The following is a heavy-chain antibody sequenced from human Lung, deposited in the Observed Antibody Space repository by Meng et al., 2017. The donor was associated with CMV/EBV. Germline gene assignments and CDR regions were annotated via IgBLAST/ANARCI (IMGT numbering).Heavy chain of an antibody. CDR2: ISYDGSNK. Sequence: GGSXRLXCAASGFTFNTYAMHWVRQAPGKGLEWVAVISYDGSNKYTADSVQGRLTISRDNSKNNLYLQMNSLKVEDTAVYYCVRDQGGESMIAVLIERFGMDVWXQGTTVTVSS. CDR3: VRDQGGESMIAVLIERFGMDV. J-gene: IGHJ6*02. V-gene: IGHV3-30-3*01. CDR1: GFTFNTYA. D-gene: IGHD3-22*01.